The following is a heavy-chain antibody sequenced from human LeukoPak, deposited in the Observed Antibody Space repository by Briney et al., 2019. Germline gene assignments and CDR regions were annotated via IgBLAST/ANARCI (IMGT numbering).Heavy chain of an antibody. D-gene: IGHD3-10*01. J-gene: IGHJ4*02. CDR3: ASQYYYGSGSLEY. V-gene: IGHV4-59*01. Sequence: SETLSLTCTVSGGSISSYYWSWIRQPPGKGLEWIGYIYYSGSTNYNPSLKSRVTISVDTSKNQFSLKLSSVTAADTAVYYCASQYYYGSGSLEYWGQGTLVTVSS. CDR1: GGSISSYY. CDR2: IYYSGST.